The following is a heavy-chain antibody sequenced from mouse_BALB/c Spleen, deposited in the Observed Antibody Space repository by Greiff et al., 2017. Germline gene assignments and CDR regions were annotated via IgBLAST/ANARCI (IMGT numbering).Heavy chain of an antibody. D-gene: IGHD2-14*01. V-gene: IGHV2-6-7*01. CDR1: GFSLTGYG. CDR3: AREAYYRYDRADC. J-gene: IGHJ2*01. Sequence: VKLVESGPGLVAPSQSLSITCTVSGFSLTGYGVNWVRQPPGKGLEWLGMIWGDGSTDYNSALKSRLSISKDNSKSQVILKMNSLQTDDTARYYCAREAYYRYDRADCWGQGATRTVSS. CDR2: IWGDGST.